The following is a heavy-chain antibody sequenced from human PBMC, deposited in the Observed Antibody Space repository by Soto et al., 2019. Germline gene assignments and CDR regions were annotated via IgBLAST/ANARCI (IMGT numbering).Heavy chain of an antibody. D-gene: IGHD6-19*01. Sequence: ASETLSLTCNMSGDSYSISSYSWSWIRQPPGKALQWIGFIYQSGVTSYNPSLASRVSISLDRSNNQCSLKLKSVTAADTAVYFCAGMPYTSGLRFDPWGPGTLVTVSS. CDR1: GDSYSISSYS. CDR3: AGMPYTSGLRFDP. CDR2: IYQSGVT. J-gene: IGHJ5*02. V-gene: IGHV4-30-2*01.